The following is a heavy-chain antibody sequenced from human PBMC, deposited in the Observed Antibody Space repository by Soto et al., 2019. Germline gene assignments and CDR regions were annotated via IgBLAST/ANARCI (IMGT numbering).Heavy chain of an antibody. CDR2: TNPKSGVT. J-gene: IGHJ4*02. Sequence: QVQLVQSGAEVKKPGASVKVSCKASGYSFTGYFMHWVRQVPGQGLEWMGCTNPKSGVTKYPQKFQGRVTMTRDTSISTAYMELTRLRSDDTAVYYCARALVRLKLGPSDYWGQGTLVTVSS. CDR1: GYSFTGYF. D-gene: IGHD6-25*01. CDR3: ARALVRLKLGPSDY. V-gene: IGHV1-2*02.